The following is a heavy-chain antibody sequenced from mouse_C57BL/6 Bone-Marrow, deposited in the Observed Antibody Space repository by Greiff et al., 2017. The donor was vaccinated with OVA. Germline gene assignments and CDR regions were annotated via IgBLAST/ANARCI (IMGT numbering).Heavy chain of an antibody. Sequence: VQLQQSGAELVRPGTSVKVSCKASGYAFTNYLIEWVKQRPGQGLEWIGVINPGSGGTNSNEKFKGKATLTADKSSSTAYMQLSSLTSEDSAVYFCARRRWLLLWYFDVWGTGTTVTVSS. CDR3: ARRRWLLLWYFDV. V-gene: IGHV1-54*01. J-gene: IGHJ1*03. D-gene: IGHD2-3*01. CDR2: INPGSGGT. CDR1: GYAFTNYL.